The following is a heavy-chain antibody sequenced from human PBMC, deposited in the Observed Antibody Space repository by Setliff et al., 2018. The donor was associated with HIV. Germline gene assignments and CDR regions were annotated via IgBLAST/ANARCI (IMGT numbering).Heavy chain of an antibody. CDR2: VSYSGST. Sequence: SETLSLTCTVSGDFFSSDYYWSWIRQPPGEGLEWSGYVSYSGSTSYNPSLNSRVTMSVDASSYQFSLQLSSVPAADTAVYYCARNIEWEPYAFDIWGQGTMVTVSS. J-gene: IGHJ3*02. CDR3: ARNIEWEPYAFDI. CDR1: GDFFSSDYY. V-gene: IGHV4-61*01. D-gene: IGHD1-26*01.